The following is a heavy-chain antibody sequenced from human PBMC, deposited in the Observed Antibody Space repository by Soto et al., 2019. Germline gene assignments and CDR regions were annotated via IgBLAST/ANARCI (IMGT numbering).Heavy chain of an antibody. CDR1: GGSFRGYY. V-gene: IGHV4-34*01. D-gene: IGHD1-26*01. J-gene: IGHJ6*03. Sequence: SETLSLTCAVYGGSFRGYYWSWIRQPPEKGLEWIGEINHSGSTNYNPSLKSRVTISVDTSKNQFSLKLSSVTAADTAVYYCARYRAGGAYYYHYYMEVWGNGTTVTVSS. CDR2: INHSGST. CDR3: ARYRAGGAYYYHYYMEV.